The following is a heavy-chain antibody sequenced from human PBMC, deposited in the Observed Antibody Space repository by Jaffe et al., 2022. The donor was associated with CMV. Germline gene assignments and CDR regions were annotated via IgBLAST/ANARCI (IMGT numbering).Heavy chain of an antibody. V-gene: IGHV4-34*01. J-gene: IGHJ4*02. CDR1: GGSFSGYY. D-gene: IGHD3-10*02. CDR2: INHSGNT. Sequence: QVQLQQWGAGLLKPSETLSLTCAVYGGSFSGYYWTWIRQPPGKGLEWIGEINHSGNTNYNPSLKSRVTISIDTSKNQFSLSLSSVTAADTAVYYCARGLLDVHWGQGTLVTVSS. CDR3: ARGLLDVH.